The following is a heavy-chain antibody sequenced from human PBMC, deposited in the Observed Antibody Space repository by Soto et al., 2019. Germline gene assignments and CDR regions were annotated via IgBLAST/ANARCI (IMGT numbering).Heavy chain of an antibody. CDR3: ARGNPFNYAGFDV. J-gene: IGHJ6*02. V-gene: IGHV1-8*01. CDR1: GYTFSDFD. D-gene: IGHD3-16*01. CDR2: VNAKSGAT. Sequence: QAHLEQSGAELKRPGASVKVSCKASGYTFSDFDINCLRQASGQGPGWMGWVNAKSGATFFAQRFQGKFNMTWDTSLSTAYMEVGSLTSDDTAIYYCARGNPFNYAGFDVWGQGTTVAVSS.